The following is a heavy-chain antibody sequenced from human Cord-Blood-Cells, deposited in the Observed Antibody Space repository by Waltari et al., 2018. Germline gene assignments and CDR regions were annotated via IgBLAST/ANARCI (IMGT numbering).Heavy chain of an antibody. D-gene: IGHD6-13*01. J-gene: IGHJ4*02. CDR3: ARGLRYSSSWYFDY. CDR1: GGSISSGGSS. Sequence: QLQLQESGSGLVKPSQTLSLTCAVSGGSISSGGSSWSWIRQPPGKGLEWIGYIYHSGSTYYNPSLKSRVTISVDRSKNQFSLKLSSVTAADTAVYYCARGLRYSSSWYFDYWGQGTLVTVSS. CDR2: IYHSGST. V-gene: IGHV4-30-2*01.